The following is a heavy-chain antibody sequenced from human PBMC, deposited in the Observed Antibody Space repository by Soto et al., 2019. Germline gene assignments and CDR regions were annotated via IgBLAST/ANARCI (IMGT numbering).Heavy chain of an antibody. D-gene: IGHD3-9*01. Sequence: GSGPTLVNPTETLTLTCTVSGFSLTTGKMGVSWIRQPPGKALEWLAHIFSDNERSYSTSLQGRLTISKDTSGSQVVLSMTNVDPVDTATYCCARMKVDSYQFYYAMDVWGQGTTVTVSS. J-gene: IGHJ6*02. CDR3: ARMKVDSYQFYYAMDV. CDR1: GFSLTTGKMG. V-gene: IGHV2-26*01. CDR2: IFSDNER.